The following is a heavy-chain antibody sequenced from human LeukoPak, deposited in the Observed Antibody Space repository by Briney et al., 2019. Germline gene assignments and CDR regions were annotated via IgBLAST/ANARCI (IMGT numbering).Heavy chain of an antibody. CDR3: ARHGMYSSGWYLDY. D-gene: IGHD6-19*01. CDR1: GGSVSTTSYF. V-gene: IGHV4-39*01. J-gene: IGHJ4*02. CDR2: IHYGGNT. Sequence: PSETLSLTCTVSGGSVSTTSYFWAWIRQPPGKGLEWIGSIHYGGNTYYSPSLKSRVTISTDTSKNQFSLTLTSVTAADTAVYYCARHGMYSSGWYLDYWGQGTLVTVSS.